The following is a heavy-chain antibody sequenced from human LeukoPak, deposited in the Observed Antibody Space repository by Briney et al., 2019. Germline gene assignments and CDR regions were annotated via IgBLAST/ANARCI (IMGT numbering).Heavy chain of an antibody. CDR1: GGSISSGSYY. V-gene: IGHV4-61*02. D-gene: IGHD1-20*01. CDR3: ARAWYNWNDGLFDI. J-gene: IGHJ3*02. CDR2: IYTSGST. Sequence: SETLSLTCTVSGGSISSGSYYWSWIRQPAGKGLEWIGRIYTSGSTNYNPSLKSRVTISVDTFKNQFSLKLSSVTAADTAVYYCARAWYNWNDGLFDIWGQGTMVTVSS.